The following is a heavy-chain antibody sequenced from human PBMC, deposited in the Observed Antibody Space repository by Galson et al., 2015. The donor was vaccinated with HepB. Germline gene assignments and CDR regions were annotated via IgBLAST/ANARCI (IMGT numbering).Heavy chain of an antibody. CDR2: ISSDGSEK. CDR1: GFTFSSYA. J-gene: IGHJ4*02. V-gene: IGHV3-30-3*01. Sequence: SLRLSCAASGFTFSSYAVHWVRQAPGRGLEWVALISSDGSEKYYADSVKGRFTISRDNSKNTLFLQMNSLRVQDTAVYYCSRTSSGWYDYFDYWGQGTLVTVSS. CDR3: SRTSSGWYDYFDY. D-gene: IGHD6-19*01.